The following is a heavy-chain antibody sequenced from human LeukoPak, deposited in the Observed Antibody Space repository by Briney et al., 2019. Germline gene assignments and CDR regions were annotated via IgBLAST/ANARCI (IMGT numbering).Heavy chain of an antibody. Sequence: ASVTVSCKASGYTFTVYYMHWVRQAPGQGLEWMGWINPNSGGTNYAQKFQGWVTMTRDTSISTAYMELSRLRSDDTAVYYCARGPPLRAYYFDYWGQGTLVTVSS. CDR1: GYTFTVYY. CDR2: INPNSGGT. J-gene: IGHJ4*02. D-gene: IGHD3-10*01. CDR3: ARGPPLRAYYFDY. V-gene: IGHV1-2*04.